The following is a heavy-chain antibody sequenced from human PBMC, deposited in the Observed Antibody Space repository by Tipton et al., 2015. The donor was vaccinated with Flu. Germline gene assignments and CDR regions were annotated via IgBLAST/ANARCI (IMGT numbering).Heavy chain of an antibody. V-gene: IGHV4-61*02. CDR2: IYASGST. Sequence: TLSLTCTVSGGSISSGGYYWSWIRQPAGKGLEWIGRIYASGSTNYNPSLKSRVTISVDTSKNQLSLRLSSVTAADTALYYCAREISMILHGRMDAFDIWGKGTMVTVSS. CDR3: AREISMILHGRMDAFDI. CDR1: GGSISSGGYY. D-gene: IGHD3-22*01. J-gene: IGHJ3*02.